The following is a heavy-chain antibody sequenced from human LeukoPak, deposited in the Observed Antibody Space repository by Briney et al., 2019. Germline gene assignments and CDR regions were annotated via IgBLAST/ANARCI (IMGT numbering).Heavy chain of an antibody. D-gene: IGHD1-26*01. CDR3: ARDRGGTYMYLQH. V-gene: IGHV1-18*01. J-gene: IGHJ1*01. CDR2: ISAYNTNT. Sequence: ASVKVSCKASGYTFTSYGISWVRQAPGQGLEWMGWISAYNTNTNYAQKLQGRVTMATDTSTTTAYMELRSLRSDDTAVYYCARDRGGTYMYLQHWGQGTLVTVSS. CDR1: GYTFTSYG.